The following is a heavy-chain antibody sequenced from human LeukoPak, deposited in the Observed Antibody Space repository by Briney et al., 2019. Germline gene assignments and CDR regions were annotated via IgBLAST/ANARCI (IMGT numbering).Heavy chain of an antibody. V-gene: IGHV3-23*01. D-gene: IGHD1-26*01. CDR3: AKGSGWEMSYYYYYMDV. J-gene: IGHJ6*03. CDR1: GFSFSSYE. CDR2: ISGSGGST. Sequence: GGSLRLSCAASGFSFSSYEMNWVRQAPGKGLEWVSAISGSGGSTYYADSVKGRFTISRDNSKNTLYLQMNSLRAEDTAVYYCAKGSGWEMSYYYYYMDVWGKGTTVTISS.